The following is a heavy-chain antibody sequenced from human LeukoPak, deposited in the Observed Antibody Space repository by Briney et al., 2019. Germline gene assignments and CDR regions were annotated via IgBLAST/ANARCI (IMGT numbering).Heavy chain of an antibody. J-gene: IGHJ3*02. CDR1: GFTFSSYG. Sequence: GGSLRLSCAAPGFTFSSYGMRWVRQAPGKGLEWVAVIWYDGSNKYYADSVKGRFTISRDNSKNTLYLQMNSLRAEDTAVYYCARDALDIVVVPAAIWAPHHDAFDIWGQGTMVTVSS. CDR3: ARDALDIVVVPAAIWAPHHDAFDI. V-gene: IGHV3-33*01. D-gene: IGHD2-2*02. CDR2: IWYDGSNK.